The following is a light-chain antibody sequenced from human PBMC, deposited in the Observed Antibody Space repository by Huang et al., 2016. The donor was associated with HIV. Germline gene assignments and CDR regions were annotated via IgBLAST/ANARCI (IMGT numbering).Light chain of an antibody. Sequence: DIQMTQSPSSLSASIGDRITISCRASQDIDAYLAWYQHKPGKVPNPLIYAASTLQSGVPSRFSGSGSGTNFTLTIGSLQPEDVGSYYCQKYNDVPRTFGHGTKVEIK. CDR1: QDIDAY. V-gene: IGKV1-27*01. CDR2: AAS. CDR3: QKYNDVPRT. J-gene: IGKJ1*01.